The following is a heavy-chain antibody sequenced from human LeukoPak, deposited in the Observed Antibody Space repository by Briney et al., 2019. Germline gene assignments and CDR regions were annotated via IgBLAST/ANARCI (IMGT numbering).Heavy chain of an antibody. CDR1: GFTFSSYA. Sequence: GGSLRLSCAASGFTFSSYAMSWVRQAPGKGLEWVSAMSGSAGSTYYADSVKGQFTISRDNSKNTLYLQMNSLRAEDTAVYYCARAVDFWSGYPQPNWFDPWGQGTLVTVSS. V-gene: IGHV3-23*01. D-gene: IGHD3-3*01. CDR2: MSGSAGST. CDR3: ARAVDFWSGYPQPNWFDP. J-gene: IGHJ5*02.